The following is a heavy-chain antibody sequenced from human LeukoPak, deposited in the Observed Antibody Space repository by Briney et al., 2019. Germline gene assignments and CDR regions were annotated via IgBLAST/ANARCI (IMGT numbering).Heavy chain of an antibody. CDR3: ARRAYSSSTAYYYFDY. Sequence: GESLKISCKGSGYSFTSYWIGWVRQMPGKGLEWMGIIYPGDSDTRYSPSFQGQVTISADKSISTAYLQWGSLKAPDTAMYYCARRAYSSSTAYYYFDYWGQGTLVTVSS. CDR2: IYPGDSDT. D-gene: IGHD6-6*01. CDR1: GYSFTSYW. V-gene: IGHV5-51*01. J-gene: IGHJ4*02.